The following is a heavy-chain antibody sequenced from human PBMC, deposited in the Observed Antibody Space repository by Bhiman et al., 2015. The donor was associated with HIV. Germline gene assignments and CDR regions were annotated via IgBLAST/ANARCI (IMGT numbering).Heavy chain of an antibody. CDR3: AREYAGTGYYGMDV. J-gene: IGHJ6*02. V-gene: IGHV3-30-3*01. D-gene: IGHD6-13*01. CDR1: GFTFSVYA. Sequence: QVQLVESGGGVVQPGMSLRLSCAASGFTFSVYAMHWVRQTPGKGLEWVASISLDENSKNYADSVKGRFTISRDNAKNSLYLQMNSLRAEDTAVYYCAREYAGTGYYGMDVWGQGTTVTVSS. CDR2: ISLDENSK.